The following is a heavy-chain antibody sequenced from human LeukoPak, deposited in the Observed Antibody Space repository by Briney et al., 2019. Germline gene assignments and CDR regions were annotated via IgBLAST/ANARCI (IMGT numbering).Heavy chain of an antibody. J-gene: IGHJ4*02. CDR3: ARDGDIVVMDY. V-gene: IGHV3-33*01. D-gene: IGHD2-15*01. CDR1: GFTFSSYG. Sequence: GGSLRLSCAASGFTFSSYGMHWVRQAPGKGLEWVAVIWYDGSNKYYADSVKGRFTISRDNSKNTLYLQMNSLRAEDTAVYYCARDGDIVVMDYRGQGTLVTVSS. CDR2: IWYDGSNK.